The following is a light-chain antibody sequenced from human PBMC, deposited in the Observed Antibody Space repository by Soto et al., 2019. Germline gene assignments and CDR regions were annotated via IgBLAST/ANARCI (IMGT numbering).Light chain of an antibody. CDR2: LGS. CDR1: PTLPHSNGYNY. Sequence: DVVMSQSPLSLPATAGEPASDPCRPSPTLPHSNGYNYLDSYLQKPGQPPQLLIYLGSNRASGVPDRFSGSGSGTDVTLKITRVEAEDVGVDYCMQALQIAGTFGQGTKVDIK. J-gene: IGKJ1*01. CDR3: MQALQIAGT. V-gene: IGKV2-28*01.